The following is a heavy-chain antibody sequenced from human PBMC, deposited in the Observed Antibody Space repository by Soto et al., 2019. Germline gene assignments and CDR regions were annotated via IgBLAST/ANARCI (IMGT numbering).Heavy chain of an antibody. Sequence: QVQLVESGGGVVQPGRSLRLSCAASGFTFSSYGMHWVGQAPGKGLGWGAVIWYDGSNKYYADSVKGRFTISRDNSKNTLYLQMNSLRAEDTAVYYCARWGIAAGDYWGQGTLVTVSS. D-gene: IGHD6-13*01. V-gene: IGHV3-33*01. CDR2: IWYDGSNK. J-gene: IGHJ4*02. CDR1: GFTFSSYG. CDR3: ARWGIAAGDY.